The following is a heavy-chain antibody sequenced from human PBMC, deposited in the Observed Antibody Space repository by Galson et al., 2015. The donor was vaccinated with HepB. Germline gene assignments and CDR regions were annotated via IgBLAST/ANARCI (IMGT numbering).Heavy chain of an antibody. CDR1: GGSISSSSYY. D-gene: IGHD3-3*01. V-gene: IGHV4-39*01. CDR3: ARHSRDFWSGYYHTPGWYFDL. J-gene: IGHJ2*01. Sequence: LTCTVSGGSISSSSYYWGWIRQPPGKGLEWIGSIYYSGSTYYNPSLKSRVTISVDTSKNQFSLKLSSVTAADTAVYYCARHSRDFWSGYYHTPGWYFDLWGRGTLVTVSS. CDR2: IYYSGST.